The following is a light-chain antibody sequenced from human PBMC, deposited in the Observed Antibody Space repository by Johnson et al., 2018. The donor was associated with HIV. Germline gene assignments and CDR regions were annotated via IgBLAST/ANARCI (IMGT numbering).Light chain of an antibody. CDR3: GTWSSSLSGRV. J-gene: IGLJ1*01. Sequence: QSVLTQPPSVSAAPGQKVTISCSGSSSNIGNNYVSWYQQLPGTAPKLLIYENNKRPSGIPDRFSGSKSGTSATLGITGLQTGDEADYYCGTWSSSLSGRVFGTGTKFTFL. CDR2: ENN. CDR1: SSNIGNNY. V-gene: IGLV1-51*02.